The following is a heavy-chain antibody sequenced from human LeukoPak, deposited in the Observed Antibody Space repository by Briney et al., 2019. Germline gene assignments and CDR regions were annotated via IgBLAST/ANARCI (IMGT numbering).Heavy chain of an antibody. CDR2: IFGNGDTT. V-gene: IGHV3-23*01. CDR1: GFTFSNHG. D-gene: IGHD3-10*01. Sequence: HPGGSLRLSCAASGFTFSNHGMNWVRQAPGKGLEWVSIIFGNGDTTYYADSVKGRFTVSRDNSKDTLYLQMNDLRPDDTAIYYCAKRNTMVRGGPCFDYWGQGLLVTVSS. CDR3: AKRNTMVRGGPCFDY. J-gene: IGHJ4*02.